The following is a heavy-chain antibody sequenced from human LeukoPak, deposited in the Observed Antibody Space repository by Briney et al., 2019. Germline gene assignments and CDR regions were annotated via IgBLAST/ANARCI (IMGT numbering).Heavy chain of an antibody. Sequence: PSETLSLTCAVYGGSFSGYYWSWIRQPPGKGLEWIGYIYYSGSTNYNPSLKSRVTISVDTSKNQFSLKLSSVTAADTAVYYCAITPRGYSGSYFNTFDYWGQGTLVTVSS. CDR1: GGSFSGYY. CDR2: IYYSGST. CDR3: AITPRGYSGSYFNTFDY. D-gene: IGHD1-26*01. V-gene: IGHV4-59*08. J-gene: IGHJ4*02.